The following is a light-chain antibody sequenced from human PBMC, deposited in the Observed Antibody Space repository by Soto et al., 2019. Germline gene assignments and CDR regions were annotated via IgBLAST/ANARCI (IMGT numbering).Light chain of an antibody. Sequence: DIQMTQSPSTLSASVGDRVTISCRASQSIRSWLAWYQQKPGKAPKVLIYKASSLESGVSSRFSGSGSGTEFTLTISSLQTDDFATYYCQHYNSNPWTFGRGTKVEVK. V-gene: IGKV1-5*03. CDR1: QSIRSW. J-gene: IGKJ1*01. CDR2: KAS. CDR3: QHYNSNPWT.